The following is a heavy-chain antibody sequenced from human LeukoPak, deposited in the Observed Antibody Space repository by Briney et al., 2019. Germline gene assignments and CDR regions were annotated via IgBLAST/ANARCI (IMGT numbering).Heavy chain of an antibody. D-gene: IGHD4-17*01. Sequence: GGSLRLSCASSGLTFSRYVMGWVRQAPGKGLEWVSTLGASGGSTFYAASVKGRFTVSRDNSKNTLFLQMNSLRAEDTAVYYCATLYGDYNWYFDLWGRGTLVTVSS. CDR1: GLTFSRYV. V-gene: IGHV3-23*01. J-gene: IGHJ2*01. CDR2: LGASGGST. CDR3: ATLYGDYNWYFDL.